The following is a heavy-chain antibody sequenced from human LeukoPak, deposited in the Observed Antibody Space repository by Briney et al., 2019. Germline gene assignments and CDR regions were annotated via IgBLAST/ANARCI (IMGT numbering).Heavy chain of an antibody. V-gene: IGHV3-48*03. CDR3: AKDPFPRSLRPFFDY. CDR2: ISGSGSTI. Sequence: GGSLRLSCAAPGFTFSSYEMTWVRQAPGKGLEWVSYISGSGSTIYYADSVKGRFTISRDNSKNTLYLQMNSLRAEDTAVYYCAKDPFPRSLRPFFDYWGQGTLVTASS. D-gene: IGHD4-17*01. J-gene: IGHJ4*02. CDR1: GFTFSSYE.